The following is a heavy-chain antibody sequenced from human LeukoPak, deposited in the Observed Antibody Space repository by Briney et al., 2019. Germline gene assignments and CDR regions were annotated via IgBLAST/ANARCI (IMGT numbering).Heavy chain of an antibody. D-gene: IGHD5-24*01. J-gene: IGHJ4*02. CDR3: ARDWVYKIDY. CDR1: GFTFSTYW. CDR2: INSDGSST. V-gene: IGHV3-74*01. Sequence: GGSLRLSCAASGFTFSTYWMHWVRQAPGKGPACVSRINSDGSSTSYADSVKGRFTISRDNAKNTLILQMNSLRAEDTAVYYCARDWVYKIDYWGRGTLVTVSS.